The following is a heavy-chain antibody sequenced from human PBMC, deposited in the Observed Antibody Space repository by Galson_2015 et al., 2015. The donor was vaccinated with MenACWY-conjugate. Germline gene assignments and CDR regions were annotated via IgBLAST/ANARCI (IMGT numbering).Heavy chain of an antibody. CDR1: GFTFYTYT. CDR3: AKDRHPDGVWNFDY. Sequence: SLRLSCAASGFTFYTYTMSWVRQSPGKGLEWVAGIYGSGHRDTFYADSVEGRFTFSRDESNNLVYLQMTSLRVEDTAVYYCAKDRHPDGVWNFDYWGQGILVTVSS. V-gene: IGHV3-23*01. D-gene: IGHD4-17*01. J-gene: IGHJ4*02. CDR2: IYGSGHRDT.